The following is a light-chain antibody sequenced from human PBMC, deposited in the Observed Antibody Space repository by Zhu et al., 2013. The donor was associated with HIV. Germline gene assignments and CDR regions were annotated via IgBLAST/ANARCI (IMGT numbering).Light chain of an antibody. Sequence: QSALTQPASVSGSPGQSITISCTGTSSDVGGYNYVSWYQQYPGKAPKLMIYEGSKRPSGVSNRFSGSKSGTSASLAITGLQAEDEADYFCQSYDSSLSGSVFGTGTKVIVL. J-gene: IGLJ1*01. CDR3: QSYDSSLSGSV. CDR1: SSDVGGYNY. CDR2: EGS. V-gene: IGLV2-14*01.